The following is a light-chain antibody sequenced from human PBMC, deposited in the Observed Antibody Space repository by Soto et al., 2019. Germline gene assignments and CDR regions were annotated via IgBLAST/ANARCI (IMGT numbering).Light chain of an antibody. J-gene: IGKJ2*01. CDR3: QQYGSSPPYT. CDR1: QSVSHNY. CDR2: GSS. Sequence: EVVLTQSPGTLSLSPVERATLSCRASQSVSHNYFAWYQQKPGQAPRLLIFGSSDRATGIPDRFSGSVSGTDFTLTISRLEPEDFAVYYCQQYGSSPPYTFGQGTKLEIK. V-gene: IGKV3-20*01.